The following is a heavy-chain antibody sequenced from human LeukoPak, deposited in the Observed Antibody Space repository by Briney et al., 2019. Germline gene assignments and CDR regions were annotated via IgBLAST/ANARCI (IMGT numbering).Heavy chain of an antibody. J-gene: IGHJ4*02. CDR3: AKDRELRHFDWLPMFDY. D-gene: IGHD3-9*01. CDR2: ISGSGGST. V-gene: IGHV3-23*01. Sequence: GGSLRLSCAASGFTFSSYAMSWVRQAPGKGLEWVSAISGSGGSTYYADSVKGRFTISRDNSKNTLYLQMNSLRAEDTAVYYCAKDRELRHFDWLPMFDYWGQGTLVTVSS. CDR1: GFTFSSYA.